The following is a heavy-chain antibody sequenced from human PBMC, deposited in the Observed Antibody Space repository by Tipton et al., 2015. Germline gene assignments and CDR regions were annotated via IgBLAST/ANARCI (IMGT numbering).Heavy chain of an antibody. CDR3: ARDSTSAGNWFDP. D-gene: IGHD3-10*01. CDR1: GGIFSTSA. J-gene: IGHJ5*02. CDR2: IAPVINIT. V-gene: IGHV1-69*01. Sequence: QLVQSGAEVKKPGSSVKVSCKASGGIFSTSAIAWVRQAPGRGLEWMGYIAPVINITNYAQKFLGRVTLIADESTRTAYMELSGLTSDDTAVYYCARDSTSAGNWFDPWGQGTLVTVSS.